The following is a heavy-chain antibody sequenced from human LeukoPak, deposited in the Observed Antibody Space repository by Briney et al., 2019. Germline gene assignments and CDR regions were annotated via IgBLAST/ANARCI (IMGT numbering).Heavy chain of an antibody. J-gene: IGHJ3*02. CDR3: ARARGYSYGYASAFDM. V-gene: IGHV3-13*01. D-gene: IGHD5-18*01. CDR2: IGTAGDT. Sequence: GGSLRLSCAASGFTFSSYDMHWVRHATGKGLEWVSAIGTAGDTYYLASVKGRFTISRENAKNSLYLQMNSLRAGDTAVYYCARARGYSYGYASAFDMWGQGTMVTVST. CDR1: GFTFSSYD.